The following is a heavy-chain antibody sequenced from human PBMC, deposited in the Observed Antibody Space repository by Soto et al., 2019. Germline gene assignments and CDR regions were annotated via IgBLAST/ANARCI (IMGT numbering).Heavy chain of an antibody. Sequence: QITLKESGPTLVKPTHTLTVTYTFSGVSLSTSGSAVGWIRQSPGKAPEWLALISWKDEKRYNPGLKNSLTIPKNTTKSQLVLTITDLNPVDTANYFCAHRYGRNYNRWYFDSWGQGTRVTVSS. CDR1: GVSLSTSGSA. V-gene: IGHV2-5*01. D-gene: IGHD3-16*02. CDR2: ISWKDEK. J-gene: IGHJ4*02. CDR3: AHRYGRNYNRWYFDS.